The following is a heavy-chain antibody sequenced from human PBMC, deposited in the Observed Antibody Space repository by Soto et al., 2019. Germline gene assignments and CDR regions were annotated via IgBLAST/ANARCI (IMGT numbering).Heavy chain of an antibody. CDR1: GGSISSDY. J-gene: IGHJ6*02. CDR2: IYYTGST. D-gene: IGHD2-15*01. V-gene: IGHV4-59*01. CDR3: ARALRGVVVVAAGEMDV. Sequence: QVQLQESGPGLVKPSETLSLTCSVSGGSISSDYWSWIRQPPGKGQEWIGYIYYTGSTNYNPSLKSRVTISVDTSKNQFALTLRSVTAADTAVYYCARALRGVVVVAAGEMDVWGQGTTVTVSS.